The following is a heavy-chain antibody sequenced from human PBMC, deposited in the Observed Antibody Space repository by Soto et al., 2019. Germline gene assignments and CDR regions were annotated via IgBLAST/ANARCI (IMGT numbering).Heavy chain of an antibody. D-gene: IGHD2-15*01. CDR1: GGSFSGYY. Sequence: PSETLSLTCAVYGGSFSGYYWSWIRQPPGKGLEWIGEINHSGSTNYNPSLKSRVTISVDTSKNQFSLKLSSVTAADTAVYYCARVGVVVASGFDYWGQGTLVTVSS. J-gene: IGHJ4*02. V-gene: IGHV4-34*01. CDR2: INHSGST. CDR3: ARVGVVVASGFDY.